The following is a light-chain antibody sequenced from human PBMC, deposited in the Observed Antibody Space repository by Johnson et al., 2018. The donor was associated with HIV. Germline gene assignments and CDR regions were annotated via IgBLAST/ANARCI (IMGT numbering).Light chain of an antibody. CDR1: SSNIGNNY. V-gene: IGLV1-51*01. CDR3: GTWGSSLSGGGV. J-gene: IGLJ1*01. CDR2: DNN. Sequence: QSVLTQPPSVSAAPGQKVTISCSGSSSNIGNNYVSWYQQLPGTAPKLLIYDNNKRPSGIPDRFSGSKSGTSATLGITGLQTGDEADYYCGTWGSSLSGGGVFGTGTKVTVL.